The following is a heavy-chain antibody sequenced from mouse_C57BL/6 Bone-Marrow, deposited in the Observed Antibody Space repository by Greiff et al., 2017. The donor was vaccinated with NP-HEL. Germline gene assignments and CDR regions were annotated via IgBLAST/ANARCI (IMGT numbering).Heavy chain of an antibody. CDR1: GYTFTSYW. CDR2: IHPNSGST. CDR3: ARGGYYGSSHYFGF. V-gene: IGHV1-64*01. J-gene: IGHJ2*01. Sequence: QVQLQQPGAELVKPGASVKLSCKASGYTFTSYWMHWVKQRPGQGLEWIGMIHPNSGSTNYNEKFKSKATLTVDKSSSTAYMQLSSLTSEDSAVYYCARGGYYGSSHYFGFGGRGTTLTVSS. D-gene: IGHD1-1*01.